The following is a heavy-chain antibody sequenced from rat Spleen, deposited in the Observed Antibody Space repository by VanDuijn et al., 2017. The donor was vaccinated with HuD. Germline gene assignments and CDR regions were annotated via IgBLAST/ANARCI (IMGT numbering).Heavy chain of an antibody. J-gene: IGHJ2*01. CDR3: ARRHYGYTDYFDY. CDR1: GFTFSHYG. CDR2: LSYDGHTT. D-gene: IGHD1-11*01. Sequence: EVQLVESGGDLVQPGRSLKLTCAASGFTFSHYGMAWVRQAPTEGLEWVATLSYDGHTTYYRDSLKGRFTISRDIAKSTLYLQMDSLGSEDTATYYCARRHYGYTDYFDYWGQGVMVTVSS. V-gene: IGHV5-29*01.